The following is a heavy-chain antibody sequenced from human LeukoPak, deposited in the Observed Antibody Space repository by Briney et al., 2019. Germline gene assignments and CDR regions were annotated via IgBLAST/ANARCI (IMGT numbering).Heavy chain of an antibody. CDR1: GGSISSSSYY. V-gene: IGHV4-39*01. Sequence: SETLSLTCTVSGGSISSSSYYWGWIRQPPGKGLEWIGSVYYSGTTYYNPSLKSRVTISVDTSKNQFSLKLSSVTAADTAVYYCARRRPVGFWTGYYTGWGQGTLVTVSS. CDR3: ARRRPVGFWTGYYTG. J-gene: IGHJ4*02. D-gene: IGHD3/OR15-3a*01. CDR2: VYYSGTT.